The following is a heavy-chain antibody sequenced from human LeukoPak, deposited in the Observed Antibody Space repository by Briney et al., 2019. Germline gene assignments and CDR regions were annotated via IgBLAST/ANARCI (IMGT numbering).Heavy chain of an antibody. J-gene: IGHJ3*02. CDR2: ISSSGSTI. CDR3: ARVRTDHAFDI. Sequence: GGSLRLSCAASGFTFSDYYMSWIRQAPGKGLEWVSYISSSGSTIYYADSVKGRFTISRDNVKNSLYLQMNSLRAEDTAVYYCARVRTDHAFDIWGQGTTVTVSS. CDR1: GFTFSDYY. V-gene: IGHV3-11*01.